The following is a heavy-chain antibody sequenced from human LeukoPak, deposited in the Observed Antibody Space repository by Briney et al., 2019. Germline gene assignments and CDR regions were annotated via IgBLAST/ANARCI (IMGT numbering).Heavy chain of an antibody. CDR1: GFTFSSYS. CDR3: ARDRGWLQMEDY. Sequence: GGSLRLSCAASGFTFSSYSMNWVRQAPGKGLEWVSSISSSSSYIYYADSVKGRFTISRDNAKNSLYLQMNSLRAEDTAVYYCARDRGWLQMEDYWGQGTLVTVSS. V-gene: IGHV3-21*01. J-gene: IGHJ4*02. D-gene: IGHD5-24*01. CDR2: ISSSSSYI.